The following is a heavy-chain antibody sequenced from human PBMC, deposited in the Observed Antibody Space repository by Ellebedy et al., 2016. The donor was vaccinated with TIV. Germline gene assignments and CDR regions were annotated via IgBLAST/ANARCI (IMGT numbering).Heavy chain of an antibody. CDR3: AKDLGWGLDY. D-gene: IGHD3-10*01. V-gene: IGHV3-23*01. CDR1: GFAFSTYG. J-gene: IGHJ4*02. CDR2: ISGNGAKT. Sequence: PGGSLRLSCAASGFAFSTYGMSWVRQAPGKGLEWVSAISGNGAKTFYADSVKGRFTISRDKSKTTLYLQMNSLRVGDTALYYCAKDLGWGLDYWGQGTTVTVSS.